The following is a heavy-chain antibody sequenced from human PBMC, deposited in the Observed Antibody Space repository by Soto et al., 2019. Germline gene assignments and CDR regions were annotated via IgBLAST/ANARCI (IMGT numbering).Heavy chain of an antibody. CDR1: GFTFSSYG. D-gene: IGHD6-19*01. CDR3: ARDAWGPGIAVPGTFLPY. Sequence: QVQLVESGGGVVQPGRSLRLSCAASGFTFSSYGMHWVRQAPGKGLEWVAVIRYDGSNKYYAHSVKGRFTITRDNSNNTLYLQMSCLRAEDTAVYYCARDAWGPGIAVPGTFLPYWGQGTLVTVSS. J-gene: IGHJ4*02. V-gene: IGHV3-33*01. CDR2: IRYDGSNK.